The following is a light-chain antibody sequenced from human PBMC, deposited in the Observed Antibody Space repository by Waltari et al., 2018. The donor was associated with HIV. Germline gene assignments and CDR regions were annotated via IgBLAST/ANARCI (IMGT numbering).Light chain of an antibody. CDR3: QQYGPSLT. J-gene: IGKJ4*01. V-gene: IGKV3-20*01. CDR2: GAS. Sequence: EIVLTQSPVTLSLSPGARATLSCTASPSVNNNYIAWYQQKLGQAPRLLIYGASSRATDIPDRFSGSGSGTDFTLTISRLEPEDFAVYYCQQYGPSLTFGGGTKVEIK. CDR1: PSVNNNY.